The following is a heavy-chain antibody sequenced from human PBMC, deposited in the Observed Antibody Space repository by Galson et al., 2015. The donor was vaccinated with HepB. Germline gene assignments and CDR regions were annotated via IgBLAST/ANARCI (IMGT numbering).Heavy chain of an antibody. CDR2: ISTGSSTI. CDR1: GFTFSSHS. CDR3: ARDTTTVVAPYRVRGVDI. J-gene: IGHJ3*02. V-gene: IGHV3-48*02. D-gene: IGHD4-23*01. Sequence: SLRLSCAASGFTFSSHSMNWVRQAPGKGLEWVSYISTGSSTIYYADSVKGRFTITRDNAKNSLFLQMNSLRDEDTAVYFCARDTTTVVAPYRVRGVDIWGQGTMVTVSS.